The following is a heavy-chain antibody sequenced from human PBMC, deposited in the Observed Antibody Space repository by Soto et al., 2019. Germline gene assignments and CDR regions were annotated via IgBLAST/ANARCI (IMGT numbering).Heavy chain of an antibody. J-gene: IGHJ6*02. CDR1: GFTVSSNY. D-gene: IGHD3-3*01. Sequence: EVQLVESGGGLIQPGGSLRLSCAASGFTVSSNYMSWVRQAPGKGLEWVSVIYSGGSTYYADSVKGRFTISRDNSKNTLYLQMNSLRAEDTAVYYCARETRKHSFWSGPSGSMDVWGQGTTVTVSS. CDR2: IYSGGST. CDR3: ARETRKHSFWSGPSGSMDV. V-gene: IGHV3-53*01.